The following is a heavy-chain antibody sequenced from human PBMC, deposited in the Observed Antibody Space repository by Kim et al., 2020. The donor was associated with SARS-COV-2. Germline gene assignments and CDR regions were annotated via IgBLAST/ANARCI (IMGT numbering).Heavy chain of an antibody. V-gene: IGHV3-73*01. J-gene: IGHJ3*02. CDR2: IRSKANSYAT. Sequence: GGSLRLSCAASGFTFSDSAMYWVRQASGKGLEWVGRIRSKANSYATAYDVSVTGRFIISSDDSKNTAYLQMNSLKTEDTAIYYCTRVSPYSNSCWDAFDIWGQGTMLTVSS. D-gene: IGHD2-2*01. CDR3: TRVSPYSNSCWDAFDI. CDR1: GFTFSDSA.